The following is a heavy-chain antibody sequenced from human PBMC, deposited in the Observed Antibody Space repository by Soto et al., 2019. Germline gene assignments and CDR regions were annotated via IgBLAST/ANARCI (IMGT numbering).Heavy chain of an antibody. D-gene: IGHD1-26*01. CDR3: ARGITAGVDY. J-gene: IGHJ4*02. Sequence: ASVKVSCKASGYSFTGLDINWVRQTTGQGLEWMGWMQPSSGRTGYAQKFQGRVTMTRDTSINTAYMELSSLTSDDTAFYYCARGITAGVDYWGQGTLVTVSS. V-gene: IGHV1-8*01. CDR2: MQPSSGRT. CDR1: GYSFTGLD.